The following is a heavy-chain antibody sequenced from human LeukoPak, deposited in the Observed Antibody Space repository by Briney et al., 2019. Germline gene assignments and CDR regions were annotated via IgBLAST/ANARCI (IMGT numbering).Heavy chain of an antibody. Sequence: GGSLRLSCAASGFTFSSYAMSWVRQAPGEGLEWVSAISGSGGSTYYADSVKGRFTISRDNSKNTLYLQMNSLRAEDTAVYYCAKNKYSSSSGIDYWGQGTLVTVSS. CDR1: GFTFSSYA. J-gene: IGHJ4*02. CDR3: AKNKYSSSSGIDY. CDR2: ISGSGGST. D-gene: IGHD6-6*01. V-gene: IGHV3-23*01.